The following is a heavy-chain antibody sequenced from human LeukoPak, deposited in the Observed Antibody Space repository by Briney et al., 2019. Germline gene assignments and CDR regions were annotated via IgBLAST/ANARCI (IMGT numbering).Heavy chain of an antibody. V-gene: IGHV4-59*08. CDR3: ARHPYTAMAHFDY. J-gene: IGHJ4*02. CDR1: IGSFSGYY. Sequence: KPSETLSLTCAVYIGSFSGYYWSWIRQPPGKGLEWIGYFSYSGSTNSNPSLKSRVTISVDTSKNQFSLRLNSVTAADTAVYYCARHPYTAMAHFDYWGQGTLVIVSS. D-gene: IGHD5-18*01. CDR2: FSYSGST.